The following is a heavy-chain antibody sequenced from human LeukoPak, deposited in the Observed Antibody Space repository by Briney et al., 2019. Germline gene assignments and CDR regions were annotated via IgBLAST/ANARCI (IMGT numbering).Heavy chain of an antibody. V-gene: IGHV3-64*01. CDR2: ISSNGGST. Sequence: GGSLRLSCAASGFTFSSYAMHWVRQAPGKGLEYVSAISSNGGSTYYANSVKGRFTISRDNSKNTLYLQMGSLRAEDMAVYYCARSQYYGSGSYYPLDYWGQGTLVTVSS. CDR1: GFTFSSYA. CDR3: ARSQYYGSGSYYPLDY. J-gene: IGHJ4*02. D-gene: IGHD3-10*01.